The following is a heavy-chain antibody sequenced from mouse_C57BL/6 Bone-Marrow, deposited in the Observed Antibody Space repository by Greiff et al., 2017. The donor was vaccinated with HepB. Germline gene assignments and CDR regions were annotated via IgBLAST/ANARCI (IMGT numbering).Heavy chain of an antibody. V-gene: IGHV1-7*01. CDR2: INPSSGYT. CDR3: ARWLLHWYFDV. Sequence: VQLRGSGAELAKPGASVNLSCKASGYPLTSYWCHGVKQRPGRGLEWIGYINPSSGYTKYNQKFKDKATLTADKSSSTAYMQLSSLTYEDSAVYYCARWLLHWYFDVWGTGTTVTVSS. J-gene: IGHJ1*03. CDR1: GYPLTSYW. D-gene: IGHD2-3*01.